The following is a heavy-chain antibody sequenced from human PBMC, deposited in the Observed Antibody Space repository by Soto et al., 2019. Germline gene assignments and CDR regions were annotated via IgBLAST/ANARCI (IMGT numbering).Heavy chain of an antibody. Sequence: SETQSLTCAVYGGSFSGYYGSWIRQPPGKGLEWIGEINHSGSTNYNPSLKSRVTISVDTSKNQFSLKLSSVTAADTAVYYCARGGYDCSGGSCPRYYYYGMDVWGQGTTVTVSS. J-gene: IGHJ6*02. V-gene: IGHV4-34*01. D-gene: IGHD2-15*01. CDR3: ARGGYDCSGGSCPRYYYYGMDV. CDR2: INHSGST. CDR1: GGSFSGYY.